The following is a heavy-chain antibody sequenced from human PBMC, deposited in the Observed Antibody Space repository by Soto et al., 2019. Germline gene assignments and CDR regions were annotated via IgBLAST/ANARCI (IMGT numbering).Heavy chain of an antibody. Sequence: QVQLVQSGAEVKKPWASVRVSCKTSGYTFINYGITWVRQAPGQGLEWMGWLSAYNGDTSYSEKLQDRFTMTTATSTNTVYMDLRSLTSDDTAVYYCARWSAIVGGAEALDVWGQGTMVSVSS. CDR3: ARWSAIVGGAEALDV. CDR1: GYTFINYG. V-gene: IGHV1-18*01. CDR2: LSAYNGDT. J-gene: IGHJ3*01. D-gene: IGHD1-26*01.